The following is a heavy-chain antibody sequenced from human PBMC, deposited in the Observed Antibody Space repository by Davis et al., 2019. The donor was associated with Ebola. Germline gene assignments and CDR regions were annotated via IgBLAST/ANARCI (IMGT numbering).Heavy chain of an antibody. CDR2: INPNSGGT. D-gene: IGHD2-2*02. Sequence: ASVKVSCKASGYTFTGYYMHWVRQAPGQGLEWMGWINPNSGGTNYAQKFQERVTMTRDLSTSTAYMELSSLRSEDTAVYYCAADPGLQYYYWGQGTLVTVSS. V-gene: IGHV1-2*02. CDR3: AADPGLQYYY. CDR1: GYTFTGYY. J-gene: IGHJ4*02.